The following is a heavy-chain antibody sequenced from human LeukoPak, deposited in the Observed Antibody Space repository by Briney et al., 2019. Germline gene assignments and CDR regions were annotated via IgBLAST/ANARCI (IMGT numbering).Heavy chain of an antibody. CDR3: ARDQIYLYYGDAFDI. CDR2: MWYDGSNE. V-gene: IGHV3-33*01. CDR1: GFTFGTYT. Sequence: PGRSLRLSCEASGFTFGTYTMHWVRQAPGKGLEWVAVMWYDGSNEYYADSVKGRFTISRDNAKDTLYLQMYNLRGEDTAVYYCARDQIYLYYGDAFDIWGQGTLVTVSS. J-gene: IGHJ3*02. D-gene: IGHD1-26*01.